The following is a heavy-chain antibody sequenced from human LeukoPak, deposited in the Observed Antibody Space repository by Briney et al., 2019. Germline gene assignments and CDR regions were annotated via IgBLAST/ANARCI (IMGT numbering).Heavy chain of an antibody. CDR1: GGSISSNGYY. CDR3: ARRSGTYHAFDI. D-gene: IGHD1-26*01. Sequence: SETLSLTCTVSGGSISSNGYYWGWIRQPPGKGLEWIGSFYYTGSTFYSPSLKSRVTISVDTSKNQFSLKLSSVTAADTVVYYCARRSGTYHAFDIWGQGTMVTVSS. V-gene: IGHV4-39*01. J-gene: IGHJ3*02. CDR2: FYYTGST.